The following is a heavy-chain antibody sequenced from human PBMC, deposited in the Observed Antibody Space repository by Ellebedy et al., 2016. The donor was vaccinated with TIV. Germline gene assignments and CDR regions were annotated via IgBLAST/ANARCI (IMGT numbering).Heavy chain of an antibody. Sequence: SDTLSLTCSVSGGPISTSRHYWCWIRQPPGKGLEWIGSIYYTGSTYYNPSLKRRVTIYVDTSKNQFYLNLNSLTAADTAVYYCARQGPSITMVRGVNWFDPWGQGTLVTVSS. CDR2: IYYTGST. J-gene: IGHJ5*02. CDR1: GGPISTSRHY. CDR3: ARQGPSITMVRGVNWFDP. D-gene: IGHD3-10*01. V-gene: IGHV4-39*01.